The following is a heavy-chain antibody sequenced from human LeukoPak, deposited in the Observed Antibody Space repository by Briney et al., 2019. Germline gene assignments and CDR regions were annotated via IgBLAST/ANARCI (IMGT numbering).Heavy chain of an antibody. CDR1: GASIRNYY. CDR2: IYASGST. J-gene: IGHJ5*02. V-gene: IGHV4-4*07. CDR3: AREFSTNWFDP. Sequence: SETLSLTCTVSGASIRNYYWSWIRQPAGKGLEWIGRIYASGSTTYNPSLNNRVTMSIDTSKSQLSLEVSSVTAADTAIYYCAREFSTNWFDPWGQGTLVTVSS.